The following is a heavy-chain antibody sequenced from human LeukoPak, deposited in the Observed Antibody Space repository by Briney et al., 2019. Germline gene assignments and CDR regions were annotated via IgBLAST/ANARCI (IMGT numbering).Heavy chain of an antibody. J-gene: IGHJ5*02. Sequence: SETLSLTCTVSGGSISGSTSYWGWIRQSPGKGQEWIGVVNYSGTTYYNPSFKSRVSISIDRSRTQLSLKLSSVTAADTAFYYCSRYDSDTGDFDPWGQGTLVTIFS. CDR1: GGSISGSTSY. V-gene: IGHV4-39*07. CDR2: VNYSGTT. CDR3: SRYDSDTGDFDP. D-gene: IGHD3-10*01.